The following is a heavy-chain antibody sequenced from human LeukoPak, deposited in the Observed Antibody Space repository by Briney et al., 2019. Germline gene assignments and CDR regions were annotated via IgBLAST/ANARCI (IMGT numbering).Heavy chain of an antibody. CDR1: GFSFISYG. V-gene: IGHV3-30*18. D-gene: IGHD4-17*01. CDR3: AKRPSDYGDYVTYFDY. Sequence: HAGGSLRLSCAASGFSFISYGMHWVRQAPGKGLEWVGVISDDGRNKKYADSVKGRLTISRDNSKDTLYLQMNSLRDEDTAVYYCAKRPSDYGDYVTYFDYWGQGTLVTVSS. CDR2: ISDDGRNK. J-gene: IGHJ4*02.